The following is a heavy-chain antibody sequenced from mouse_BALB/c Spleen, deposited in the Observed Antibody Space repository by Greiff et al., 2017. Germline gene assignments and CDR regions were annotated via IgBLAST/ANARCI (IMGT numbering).Heavy chain of an antibody. D-gene: IGHD2-1*01. CDR3: ARGEDYGNYGFAY. Sequence: EVMLVESGGGLVKPGGSLKLSCAASGFTFSSYAMSWVRQTPEKRLEWVASISSGGSTYYPDSVKGRFTISRDNARNILYLQMSSLRSEDTAMYYCARGEDYGNYGFAYWGQGTLVTVSA. CDR2: ISSGGST. CDR1: GFTFSSYA. V-gene: IGHV5-6-5*01. J-gene: IGHJ3*01.